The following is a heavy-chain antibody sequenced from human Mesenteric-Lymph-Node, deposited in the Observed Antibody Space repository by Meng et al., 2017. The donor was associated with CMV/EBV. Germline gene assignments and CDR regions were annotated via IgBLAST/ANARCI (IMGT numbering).Heavy chain of an antibody. J-gene: IGHJ3*02. CDR1: GFTFSSHG. CDR3: ARDHGYCSSTSCRPTGAFDI. Sequence: GESLKISCAASGFTFSSHGMHWVRQAPGKGLEWVAFMRYDGNVKYYGDSVKGRFTVSRDNAKNSLYLQMNSLRAEDTAVYYCARDHGYCSSTSCRPTGAFDIWGQGTMVTVSS. D-gene: IGHD2-2*01. V-gene: IGHV3-30*02. CDR2: MRYDGNVK.